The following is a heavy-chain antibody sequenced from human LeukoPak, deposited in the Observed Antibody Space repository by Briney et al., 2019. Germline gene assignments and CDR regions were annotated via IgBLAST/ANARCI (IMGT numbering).Heavy chain of an antibody. CDR2: VYDSGTT. D-gene: IGHD1-1*01. J-gene: IGHJ6*03. Sequence: PSETLSLTCTVSGGSISSYYWSWIRQPPGKGLEWFGYVYDSGTTNYNPSLKSRVTISVDTSKNQFSLKLSSVTAADTAVYYCARVSWFPGTSYYYMDVWGKGTTVTVSS. CDR3: ARVSWFPGTSYYYMDV. CDR1: GGSISSYY. V-gene: IGHV4-59*01.